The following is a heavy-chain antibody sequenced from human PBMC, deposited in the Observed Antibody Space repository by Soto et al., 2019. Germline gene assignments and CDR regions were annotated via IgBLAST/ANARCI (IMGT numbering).Heavy chain of an antibody. V-gene: IGHV4-59*01. Sequence: QVQLQESGPGLVKPSETLSLTCTVSGGSISSYYWSWIRQPPGKGLEWIGYIYYSGSTNYNPSLKSRVTISVDTSKNQFSLKLSSVTAADTAVYYCARSLTAGELLPRTLTYYYYGMDVWGQGTTVTVSS. CDR2: IYYSGST. J-gene: IGHJ6*02. D-gene: IGHD3-10*01. CDR3: ARSLTAGELLPRTLTYYYYGMDV. CDR1: GGSISSYY.